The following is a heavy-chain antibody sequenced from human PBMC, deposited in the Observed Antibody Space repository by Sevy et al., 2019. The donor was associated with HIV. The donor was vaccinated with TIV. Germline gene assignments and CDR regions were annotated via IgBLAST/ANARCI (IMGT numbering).Heavy chain of an antibody. D-gene: IGHD2-21*01. CDR3: ARDSARVIVPTAGFDS. CDR2: ILYNVRTE. Sequence: GGSLRLSCSASGFNVRSFSMHWVRQAPGKGLEWVAAILYNVRTEEYADSVRGRFTISRDNSKNTVNLEMNSLRVEDTALYFCARDSARVIVPTAGFDSWGQGVLVTVSP. V-gene: IGHV3-33*01. CDR1: GFNVRSFS. J-gene: IGHJ5*01.